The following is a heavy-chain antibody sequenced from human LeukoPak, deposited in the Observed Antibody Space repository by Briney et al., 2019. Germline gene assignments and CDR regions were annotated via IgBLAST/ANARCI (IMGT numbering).Heavy chain of an antibody. V-gene: IGHV4-39*07. CDR1: GGSISSSSYY. J-gene: IGHJ4*02. CDR3: ARDGPGSSVDY. Sequence: PSETLSLTCTVSGGSISSSSYYWGWIRQPPGQGLEWIGSIYYSGSTYYNPSLKSRVTISVDTSKNQFSLKLSSVTAADTAVYYCARDGPGSSVDYWGQGTLVTVSS. D-gene: IGHD6-13*01. CDR2: IYYSGST.